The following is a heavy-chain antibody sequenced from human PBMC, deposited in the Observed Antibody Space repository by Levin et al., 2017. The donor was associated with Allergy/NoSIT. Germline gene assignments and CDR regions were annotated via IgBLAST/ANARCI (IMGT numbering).Heavy chain of an antibody. CDR2: ITNKGRSYTS. D-gene: IGHD1-26*01. V-gene: IGHV3-72*01. Sequence: HPGGSLRLSCAGSGFIFSDHYIDWVRQAPGKGLEWVGRITNKGRSYTSEYAASVKGRFTISRDDSKNSVYLQMNSLKTEDTAVYYCADVGRSYDLDVWGQGTTVTVSS. J-gene: IGHJ6*02. CDR1: GFIFSDHY. CDR3: ADVGRSYDLDV.